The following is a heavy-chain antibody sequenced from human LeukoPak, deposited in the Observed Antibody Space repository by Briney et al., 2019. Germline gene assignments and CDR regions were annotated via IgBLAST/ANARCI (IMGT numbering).Heavy chain of an antibody. J-gene: IGHJ4*02. Sequence: GGSLRLSCAAPGFTFSSYAMSWVRQAPGKGLEWVSAISGSGGSTYYADSVKGRFTIPRDNSKNTLYLQMNSLRAEDTAVYYCAKDGPIIAVAGIDYWGQGTLVTVSS. CDR3: AKDGPIIAVAGIDY. CDR1: GFTFSSYA. D-gene: IGHD6-19*01. CDR2: ISGSGGST. V-gene: IGHV3-23*01.